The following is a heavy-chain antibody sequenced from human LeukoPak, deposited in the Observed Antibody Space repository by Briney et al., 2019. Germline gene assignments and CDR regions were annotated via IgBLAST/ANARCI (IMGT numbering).Heavy chain of an antibody. V-gene: IGHV3-23*01. J-gene: IGHJ4*02. CDR3: ARGRPGDYFDS. Sequence: PGGSLRLSCAASGFTFSSSAMSWVRQALGKGLEWVSAISNNGGYTYYADSVQGRFTISRDNSKSTLCLQTNSLRAEDTAVYYCARGRPGDYFDSWGQGILVTVAS. CDR1: GFTFSSSA. CDR2: ISNNGGYT. D-gene: IGHD1-1*01.